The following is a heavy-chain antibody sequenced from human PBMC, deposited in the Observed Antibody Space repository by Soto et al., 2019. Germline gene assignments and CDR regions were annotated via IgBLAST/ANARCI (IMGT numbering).Heavy chain of an antibody. D-gene: IGHD6-13*01. CDR3: ATATSGYSSSWYGGYSDY. CDR1: GGSFSGYY. Sequence: SETLSLTCAVYGGSFSGYYWSWIRQPPGKGLEWIGEINHSGSTNYNPSLKSRVTISVETSKNQFSLKLSSVTAADTAVYYCATATSGYSSSWYGGYSDYWGQGTLVTVSS. J-gene: IGHJ4*02. CDR2: INHSGST. V-gene: IGHV4-34*01.